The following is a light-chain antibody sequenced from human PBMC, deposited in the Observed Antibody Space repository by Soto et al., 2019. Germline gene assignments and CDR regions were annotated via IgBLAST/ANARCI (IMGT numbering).Light chain of an antibody. CDR3: SSYTSSSVYV. CDR2: DVS. J-gene: IGLJ1*01. V-gene: IGLV2-14*01. CDR1: SIDVGDYNY. Sequence: QSALTQPASVSGSPGQSITISCTGTSIDVGDYNYVSWYQQYPGKAPKLMIYDVSNRPSGVSNRFSGSKSGNTASLTISGLQAEDEADYYCSSYTSSSVYVFGTGTKLTVL.